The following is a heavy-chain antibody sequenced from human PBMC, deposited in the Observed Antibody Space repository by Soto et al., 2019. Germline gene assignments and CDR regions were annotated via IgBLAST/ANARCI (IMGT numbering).Heavy chain of an antibody. CDR1: GFTFSSYA. CDR2: ISYDGSNK. V-gene: IGHV3-30-3*01. J-gene: IGHJ5*02. Sequence: GGSLRLSCAASGFTFSSYAMHWVRQAPGKGLEWVAVISYDGSNKYYADSVKGRFTISRDNSKNTLYLQMNSLRAEDTAVYYCARDAIFGVVNWFDPWGQGTLVTVSS. CDR3: ARDAIFGVVNWFDP. D-gene: IGHD3-3*01.